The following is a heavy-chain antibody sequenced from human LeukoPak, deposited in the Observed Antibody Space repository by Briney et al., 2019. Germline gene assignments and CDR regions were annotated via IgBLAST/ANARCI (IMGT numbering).Heavy chain of an antibody. Sequence: SETLSLTCAVYGGSFSGYYWSWIRQPPGKGLEWIGEINHSGSTYYNPSLKSRVTISVDTSKNQFSLKLSSVTAADTAVYYCAKSIAARPDTFDPWGQGTLVTVSS. CDR2: INHSGST. J-gene: IGHJ5*02. CDR1: GGSFSGYY. CDR3: AKSIAARPDTFDP. D-gene: IGHD6-6*01. V-gene: IGHV4-34*01.